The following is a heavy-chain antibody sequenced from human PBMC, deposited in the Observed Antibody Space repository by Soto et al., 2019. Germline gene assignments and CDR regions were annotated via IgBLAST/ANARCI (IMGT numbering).Heavy chain of an antibody. CDR1: GFTFSSYA. V-gene: IGHV3-30-3*01. D-gene: IGHD4-17*01. Sequence: GGSLRLSCAASGFTFSSYAMHWVRQAPGKGLEWVAVISYDGSNKYYADSVKGRFTISRDNSKNTLYLQMNSLRAEDTAVYYCARVGPGLRWSRYYYYYYGMDVWGQGTTVTVSS. CDR3: ARVGPGLRWSRYYYYYYGMDV. J-gene: IGHJ6*02. CDR2: ISYDGSNK.